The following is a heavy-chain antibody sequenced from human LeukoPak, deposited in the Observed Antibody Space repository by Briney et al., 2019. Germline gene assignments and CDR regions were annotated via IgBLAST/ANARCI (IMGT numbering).Heavy chain of an antibody. Sequence: PGGSLRLSCAASGFTFSNAWMSWVRQAPGKGLEWVGRIKSKTDGGTTDYAAPVKGRFTISRDDSKNTLYLQMNSLKTEDTAVYYCTTDPYCGGDCNWAPWGQGTPVTVSS. CDR3: TTDPYCGGDCNWAP. CDR2: IKSKTDGGTT. V-gene: IGHV3-15*01. J-gene: IGHJ5*02. D-gene: IGHD2-21*01. CDR1: GFTFSNAW.